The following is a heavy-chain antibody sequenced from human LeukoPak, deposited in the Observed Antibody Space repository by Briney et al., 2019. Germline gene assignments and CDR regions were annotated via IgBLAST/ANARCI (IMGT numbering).Heavy chain of an antibody. CDR3: ARESPIIETR. Sequence: PSQTLSLTCTVSGASISSGSYYWSWIRQPAGKGLEWIGRIYTRGSTNYNPSLKSRVTISVDPSKNQFSLKLSSVTATDTAVYYCARESPIIETRWGQGTLVTVSS. J-gene: IGHJ4*02. CDR2: IYTRGST. D-gene: IGHD2/OR15-2a*01. CDR1: GASISSGSYY. V-gene: IGHV4-61*02.